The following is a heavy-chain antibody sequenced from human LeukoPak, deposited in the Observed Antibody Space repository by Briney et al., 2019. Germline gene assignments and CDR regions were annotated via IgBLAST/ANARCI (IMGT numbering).Heavy chain of an antibody. CDR1: GFTFSTYA. Sequence: GGSLRLSCAASGFTFSTYAMSWVRLAPGKRLEWVSGYSGSGGSTYYADSVKGRFTSSRDNSNNTLYVQMNSLRVEDTAVYYCAKSGGLSGSGRLAMDVWGQGTTVTVSS. V-gene: IGHV3-23*01. CDR3: AKSGGLSGSGRLAMDV. CDR2: YSGSGGST. J-gene: IGHJ6*02. D-gene: IGHD3-10*01.